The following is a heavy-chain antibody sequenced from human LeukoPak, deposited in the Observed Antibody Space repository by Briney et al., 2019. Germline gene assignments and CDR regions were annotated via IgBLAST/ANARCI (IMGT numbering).Heavy chain of an antibody. CDR2: MNPSTGNT. V-gene: IGHV1-8*01. D-gene: IGHD3-3*01. CDR3: AKMNYIFQSGYPVD. CDR1: GYTFTSYD. J-gene: IGHJ4*02. Sequence: ASVKVSCKASGYTFTSYDINWVRQATGQGLEWMGWMNPSTGNTGHAQKFQGRVTMTRDTSISTAYMELSSLRSEGTAVYYCAKMNYIFQSGYPVDWGQGTLVTVSS.